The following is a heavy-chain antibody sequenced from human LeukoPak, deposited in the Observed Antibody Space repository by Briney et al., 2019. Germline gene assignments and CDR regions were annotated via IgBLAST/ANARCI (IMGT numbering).Heavy chain of an antibody. J-gene: IGHJ6*02. V-gene: IGHV3-53*01. Sequence: GGSLRLSCAASGFTVSSNYMSWVRQAPGKGLEWVSVIYSGGSTYYADSVKGRFTISRDNSKSTLYLQMNSLRAEDTAVYYCARAPRYYYGMDVWGQGTTVTVSS. CDR2: IYSGGST. CDR3: ARAPRYYYGMDV. CDR1: GFTVSSNY.